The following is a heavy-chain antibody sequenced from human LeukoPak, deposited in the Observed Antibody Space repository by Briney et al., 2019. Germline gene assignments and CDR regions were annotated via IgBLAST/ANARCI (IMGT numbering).Heavy chain of an antibody. V-gene: IGHV1-2*02. D-gene: IGHD2-21*01. CDR2: INPNSGGT. Sequence: ASVKVSFKASGYTFTGYYMHWVRQAPGQGLEWMGWINPNSGGTNFAQKFQGRVTMTRDTSISTAYMELSRLRSDDTAVYYCAREYYGRALDPRGQGTLVTVSS. J-gene: IGHJ5*02. CDR3: AREYYGRALDP. CDR1: GYTFTGYY.